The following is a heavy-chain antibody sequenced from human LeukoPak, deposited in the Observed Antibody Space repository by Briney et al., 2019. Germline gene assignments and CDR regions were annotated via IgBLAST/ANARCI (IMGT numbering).Heavy chain of an antibody. CDR1: GFTFADYP. J-gene: IGHJ4*02. V-gene: IGHV3-66*01. CDR2: IYGGGST. D-gene: IGHD4-17*01. CDR3: ARGRGGKTVTTFDY. Sequence: GGSLRLSCTTSGFTFADYPLSWFRQAPGKGLEWVSVIYGGGSTYYADSVKGRFTISRDTPKNTLYLQMNSLRVEDTAVYYCARGRGGKTVTTFDYWGQGTLVTVSS.